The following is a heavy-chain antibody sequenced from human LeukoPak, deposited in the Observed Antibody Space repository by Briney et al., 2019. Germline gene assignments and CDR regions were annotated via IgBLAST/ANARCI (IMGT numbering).Heavy chain of an antibody. D-gene: IGHD2/OR15-2a*01. Sequence: GGSLRLSCAASGFTFSSYSMNWVRQAPGKGLEWVSSISSSSSYIYYADSVKGRFTISRDNAKNSLYLQMNSLRAEDTAVYYCARDGGGSYYFNTQADAFDIWGQGTMVTVSS. CDR2: ISSSSSYI. CDR1: GFTFSSYS. CDR3: ARDGGGSYYFNTQADAFDI. J-gene: IGHJ3*02. V-gene: IGHV3-21*01.